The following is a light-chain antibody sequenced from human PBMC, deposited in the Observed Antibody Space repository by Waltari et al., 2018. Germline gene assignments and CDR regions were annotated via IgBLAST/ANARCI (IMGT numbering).Light chain of an antibody. J-gene: IGLJ2*01. CDR3: SSQSSDNVVL. CDR2: DVS. CDR1: SSDVGGYNS. Sequence: QSALTQPASVSGSPGQSITISCTGTSSDVGGYNSVSWYQDHPGQAPKVIIYDVSESPSGISERFSGSKSGNTASLTISGLQAEDEADYYCSSQSSDNVVLFGGGTKLTVL. V-gene: IGLV2-14*03.